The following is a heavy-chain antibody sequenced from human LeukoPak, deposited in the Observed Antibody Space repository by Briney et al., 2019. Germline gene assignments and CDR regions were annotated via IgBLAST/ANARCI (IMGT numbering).Heavy chain of an antibody. CDR1: GFTFSRYA. D-gene: IGHD1-26*01. Sequence: PGRALRLSCAASGFTFSRYAMHWVRQAPGKGLEWVAVISYDGSNKYYADSVKGRFTISRDNSKNTLYLQMNSLRAEDTAVYYCARPQWELGIGAFDIWGQGTMVTVSS. CDR2: ISYDGSNK. CDR3: ARPQWELGIGAFDI. J-gene: IGHJ3*02. V-gene: IGHV3-30-3*01.